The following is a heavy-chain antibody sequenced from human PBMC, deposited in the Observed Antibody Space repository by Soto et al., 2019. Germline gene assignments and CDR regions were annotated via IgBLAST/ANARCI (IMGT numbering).Heavy chain of an antibody. J-gene: IGHJ3*02. Sequence: EVQLVESGGGLVQPGRSLRLSCAASGFTFDDYAMNWVRQAPGKGLEWVSGISWNSGSIGYADSVKGRFTISRDNAKNSLYLQMNSLRAEDTALYYCAKDFGYGDDAHVSYAFDIWGQGTMVTVSS. D-gene: IGHD4-17*01. CDR2: ISWNSGSI. CDR3: AKDFGYGDDAHVSYAFDI. CDR1: GFTFDDYA. V-gene: IGHV3-9*01.